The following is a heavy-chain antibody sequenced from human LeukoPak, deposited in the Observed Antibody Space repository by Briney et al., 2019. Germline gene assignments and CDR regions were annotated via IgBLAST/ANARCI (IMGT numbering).Heavy chain of an antibody. V-gene: IGHV3-30-3*01. CDR3: AKEAFYSSSSGYFDY. D-gene: IGHD6-6*01. CDR1: GFTFMTYA. J-gene: IGHJ4*02. Sequence: GGSLRLSCAASGFTFMTYAMHWFRQAPGKGLEWVAVIAFDGSNKYSADSVKGRFTISRDNSMNTLYLQMNSLRAEDTAVYYCAKEAFYSSSSGYFDYWGQGTLVTVSS. CDR2: IAFDGSNK.